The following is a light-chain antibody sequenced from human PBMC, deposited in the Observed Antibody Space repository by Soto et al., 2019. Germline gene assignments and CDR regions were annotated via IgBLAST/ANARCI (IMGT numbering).Light chain of an antibody. J-gene: IGLJ1*01. CDR2: KVT. Sequence: QSALTQPASVSGSPGQSITISCTGTSSDVGGSNYVSWYQQYPGKVPKLLINKVTNRPSGVSNRFSGSKSAYTASLTISGLQAEDEADYFCTSSTTDSLYVFGTGTKLTVL. CDR3: TSSTTDSLYV. CDR1: SSDVGGSNY. V-gene: IGLV2-14*01.